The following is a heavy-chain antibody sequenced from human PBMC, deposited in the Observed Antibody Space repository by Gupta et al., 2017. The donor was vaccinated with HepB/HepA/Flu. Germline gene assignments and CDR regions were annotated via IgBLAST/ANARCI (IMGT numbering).Heavy chain of an antibody. Sequence: VQLVQSGAAVKMPGASVTVSCQASEYTFIVSYIHWVRQAPGHGRDWLGWINPKTGGTNYAQKFQGRVTMTSDTSISTAYMDASRLTSDDTAVYYCERDRYDCWSGYLDYWGQGTLVTVSS. CDR2: INPKTGGT. CDR3: ERDRYDCWSGYLDY. V-gene: IGHV1-2*02. CDR1: EYTFIVSY. D-gene: IGHD3-3*01. J-gene: IGHJ4*02.